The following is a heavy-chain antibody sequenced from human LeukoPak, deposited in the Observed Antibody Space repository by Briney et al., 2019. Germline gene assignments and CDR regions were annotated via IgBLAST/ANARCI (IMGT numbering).Heavy chain of an antibody. V-gene: IGHV4-34*01. D-gene: IGHD3-3*01. Sequence: SETLSLTCTVSGDSVTNTRYYWSWIRQPPGKGLEWIGEINHSGSTNYNPSLKSRVTISVDTSKNQFSLKLSSVTAADTAVYYCAREWSGFGYWGQGTLVTVSS. J-gene: IGHJ4*02. CDR2: INHSGST. CDR1: GDSVTNTRYY. CDR3: AREWSGFGY.